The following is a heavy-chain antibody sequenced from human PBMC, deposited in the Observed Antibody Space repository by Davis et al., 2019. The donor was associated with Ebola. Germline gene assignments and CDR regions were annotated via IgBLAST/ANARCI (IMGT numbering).Heavy chain of an antibody. J-gene: IGHJ4*02. CDR1: GFTFSSYG. D-gene: IGHD2-15*01. Sequence: GESLKISCAASGFTFSSYGMHWVRQAPGKGLEWVANIKQDGSEKYYVDSVKGRFTISRDNAKNSLYLQMNSLRAEDTAVYYCARDLEGYCSGGSCYGFCFDYWGQGTLVTVSS. V-gene: IGHV3-7*01. CDR2: IKQDGSEK. CDR3: ARDLEGYCSGGSCYGFCFDY.